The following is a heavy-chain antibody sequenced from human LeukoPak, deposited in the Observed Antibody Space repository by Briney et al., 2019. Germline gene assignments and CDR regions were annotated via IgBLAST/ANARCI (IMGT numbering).Heavy chain of an antibody. J-gene: IGHJ4*02. CDR3: ARGWLRSDYCFDS. D-gene: IGHD5-12*01. V-gene: IGHV3-30*03. CDR2: ISYDGSNK. CDR1: GFTFSSYG. Sequence: GGSLRLSCAASGFTFSSYGMHWVRQAPGKGLEWVAVISYDGSNKYYADSVKGRFTISRDNSKNTLYLQMNSLRAEDTAVYYCARGWLRSDYCFDSWGQGTLVTVSS.